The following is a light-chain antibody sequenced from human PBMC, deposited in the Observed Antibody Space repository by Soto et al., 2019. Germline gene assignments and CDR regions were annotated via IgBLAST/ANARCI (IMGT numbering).Light chain of an antibody. CDR3: SSYAGSNNFV. J-gene: IGLJ1*01. Sequence: QSVLTQPPSASGSPGQSVTISCTGTSSDVSGYDYVSWYQQHPGKAPKLMIYEVTKRPSGVPDRFSGSKSGNTASLTVSGLQAEDEADYYCSSYAGSNNFVFGTGPKVTVL. V-gene: IGLV2-8*01. CDR1: SSDVSGYDY. CDR2: EVT.